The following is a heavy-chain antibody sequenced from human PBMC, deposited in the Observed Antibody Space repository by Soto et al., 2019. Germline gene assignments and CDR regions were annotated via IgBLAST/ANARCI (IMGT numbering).Heavy chain of an antibody. V-gene: IGHV3-30-3*01. D-gene: IGHD1-7*01. J-gene: IGHJ3*02. CDR1: GFTFSSYA. Sequence: QVQLVESGGGVVQPGRSLRLSCAASGFTFSSYAMHWVRQAPGKGLEWVAVISYDGSNKYYADSVKGRFTISRDNSKNTLYLHMNTLTAEATALYYCAIHSYNWDYPDAFDIWGQGTMVTVSS. CDR2: ISYDGSNK. CDR3: AIHSYNWDYPDAFDI.